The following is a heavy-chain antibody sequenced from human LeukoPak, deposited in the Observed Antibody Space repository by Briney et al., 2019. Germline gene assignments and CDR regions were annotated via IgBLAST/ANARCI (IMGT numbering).Heavy chain of an antibody. V-gene: IGHV3-23*01. CDR1: GFTFSSYA. D-gene: IGHD3-10*01. CDR2: ISGSGGST. Sequence: AGGSLRLSCAASGFTFSSYAMSWVRQAPGKGLEWVSAISGSGGSTYYADSVKGRFTISRDNSKNTLYLQMNSLRAEDTAVYYCAKDPNPRWFGDPPFDYWGQGTLVTVSS. J-gene: IGHJ4*02. CDR3: AKDPNPRWFGDPPFDY.